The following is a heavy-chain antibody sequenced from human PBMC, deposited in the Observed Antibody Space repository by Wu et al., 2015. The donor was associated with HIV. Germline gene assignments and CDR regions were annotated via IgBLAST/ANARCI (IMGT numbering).Heavy chain of an antibody. CDR1: GYTFTGYY. J-gene: IGHJ5*02. CDR2: INPNSGDT. CDR3: ARDQDQWLVRDWFDP. D-gene: IGHD6-19*01. Sequence: QVQLVQSGAEVKKPGASVKVSCKASGYTFTGYYMHWVRQAPGQGLEWMGWINPNSGDTNYAQKFQGRVTMTRDTSISTAYMELSRLRSDDTAVYYCARDQDQWLVRDWFDPWGQGTLVTVSS. V-gene: IGHV1-2*02.